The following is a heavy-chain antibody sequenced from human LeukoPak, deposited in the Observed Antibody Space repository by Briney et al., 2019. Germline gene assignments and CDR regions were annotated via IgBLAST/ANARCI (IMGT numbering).Heavy chain of an antibody. CDR3: ARDGYCSTTSCYYFDY. J-gene: IGHJ4*02. CDR1: GLTFSNYW. CDR2: INSDGSST. V-gene: IGHV3-74*01. D-gene: IGHD2-2*01. Sequence: GGSLRLSCAASGLTFSNYWIHWVRQAPGKGLVGVSRINSDGSSTSYADSVKGRFTISRDNAKNTLYLQMNSLRAEDTAVYYCARDGYCSTTSCYYFDYWGQGTLVTVSS.